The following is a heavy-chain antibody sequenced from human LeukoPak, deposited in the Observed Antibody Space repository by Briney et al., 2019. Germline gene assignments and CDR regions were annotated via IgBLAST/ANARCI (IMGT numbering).Heavy chain of an antibody. CDR3: ARDRSGGGAFDI. V-gene: IGHV4-30-4*01. CDR1: GGSISSGNYY. Sequence: PSETLSLTCTVSGGSISSGNYYWSWIRQPPGKGLEWIGHIYYSGSTYYNPSLKSRVTISLDTSKNQFSLKLSSVTAADTAVYHCARDRSGGGAFDIWGQGTMVTVSS. CDR2: IYYSGST. J-gene: IGHJ3*02. D-gene: IGHD3-10*01.